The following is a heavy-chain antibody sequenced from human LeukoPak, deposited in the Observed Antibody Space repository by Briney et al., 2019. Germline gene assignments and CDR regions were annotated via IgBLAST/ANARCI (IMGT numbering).Heavy chain of an antibody. J-gene: IGHJ6*04. Sequence: GGPLRLSCAASGFTFSSYEMNWVRQARGKGLVGVSYISSSGSTIYYAASVKGRFTISRDNAKNSLYLQMNSLRAEDTAVYYCAELGITMIGGVWGKGTTVTISS. CDR2: ISSSGSTI. V-gene: IGHV3-48*03. D-gene: IGHD3-10*02. CDR3: AELGITMIGGV. CDR1: GFTFSSYE.